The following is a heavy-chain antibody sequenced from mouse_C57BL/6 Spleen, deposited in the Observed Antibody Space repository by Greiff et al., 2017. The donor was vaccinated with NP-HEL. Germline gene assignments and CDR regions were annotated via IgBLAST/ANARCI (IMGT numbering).Heavy chain of an antibody. CDR2: IYPSDSET. Sequence: QVQLQQPGAELVRPGSSVKLSCKASGYTFTSYWMDWVKQRPGQGLEWIGNIYPSDSETHYNQKFKDKATLTVDKSSSTAYMQLSSLTSEDSAVYYGARGVPWYFDVWGKGTTLTVSS. CDR3: ARGVPWYFDV. V-gene: IGHV1-61*01. J-gene: IGHJ1*03. CDR1: GYTFTSYW. D-gene: IGHD5-1*01.